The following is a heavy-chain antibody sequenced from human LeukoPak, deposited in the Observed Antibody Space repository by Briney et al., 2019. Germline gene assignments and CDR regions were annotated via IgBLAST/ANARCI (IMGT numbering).Heavy chain of an antibody. D-gene: IGHD1/OR15-1a*01. V-gene: IGHV3-30*03. CDR2: IRHDGTET. CDR3: ARWNTHLDY. J-gene: IGHJ4*02. CDR1: GFTFSTYG. Sequence: GGSLRLSCAASGFTFSTYGMHWLRQAPGKGPEPVALIRHDGTETYHAESVKGRFTISRDDSKNTFYLQMNSLRAEDAAVHYCARWNTHLDYWGQGTLVTVSS.